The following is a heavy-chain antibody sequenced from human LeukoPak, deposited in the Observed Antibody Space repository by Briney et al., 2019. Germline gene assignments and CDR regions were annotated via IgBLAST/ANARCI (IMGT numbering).Heavy chain of an antibody. D-gene: IGHD6-13*01. CDR1: GGSFSGYY. CDR3: ARANRYSSSWS. J-gene: IGHJ4*02. V-gene: IGHV4-34*01. Sequence: SETLSLTCAVYGGSFSGYYWSWIRQPPGKGLEWIGEINHSGSTNYNPSLKSRVTISVDTSKNQFSLKLSSVTAADTAVYYCARANRYSSSWSWGQGTLVTVSS. CDR2: INHSGST.